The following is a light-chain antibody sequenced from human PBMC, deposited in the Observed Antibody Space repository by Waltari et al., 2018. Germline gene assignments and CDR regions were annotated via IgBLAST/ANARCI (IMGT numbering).Light chain of an antibody. CDR2: GAS. J-gene: IGKJ2*01. CDR3: QQSYNTPHT. Sequence: DIQMTQSPSSLSASVGDRVTITYRASQSISTYLNWYQQKPGKALKLLIYGASSLQSGVPSRFSGSGSGTDFTLTISSLQPEDFATYYCQQSYNTPHTFGQGTKLEIK. CDR1: QSISTY. V-gene: IGKV1-39*01.